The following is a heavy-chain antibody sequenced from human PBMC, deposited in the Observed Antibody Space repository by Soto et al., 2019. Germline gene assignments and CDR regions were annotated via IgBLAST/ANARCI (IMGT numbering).Heavy chain of an antibody. CDR1: GGSISSGGYY. V-gene: IGHV4-31*03. J-gene: IGHJ3*02. Sequence: SETLSLTCTVSGGSISSGGYYWSWIRQHPGKGLEWIGYIYYSGSTYYNPSLKSRVTISVDTSKNQFSLKLSSVTAADTAVYYCARSPSIAAAGQDAFDIWGQGTMVTVSS. CDR3: ARSPSIAAAGQDAFDI. CDR2: IYYSGST. D-gene: IGHD6-13*01.